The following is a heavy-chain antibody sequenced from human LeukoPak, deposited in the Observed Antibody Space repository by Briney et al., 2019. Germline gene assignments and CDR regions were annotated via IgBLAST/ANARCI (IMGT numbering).Heavy chain of an antibody. Sequence: GESLKISCKGSGYSFTSYWIGWVRQMPGKGLEWMGIIYPGDSDTRYSPSFQGQVTISADKSISTAYLQWSSLKASDTAMYYCARVHYDFSSGYSNWFDPWGQGTLVTVSS. CDR2: IYPGDSDT. CDR1: GYSFTSYW. CDR3: ARVHYDFSSGYSNWFDP. D-gene: IGHD3-3*01. J-gene: IGHJ5*02. V-gene: IGHV5-51*01.